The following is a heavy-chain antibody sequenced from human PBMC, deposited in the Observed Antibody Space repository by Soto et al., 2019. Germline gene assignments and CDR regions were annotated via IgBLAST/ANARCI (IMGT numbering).Heavy chain of an antibody. D-gene: IGHD2-2*01. Sequence: QVQLVQSGAEVKKPGSSVKVSCKASGGTFSSYTISWVRQAPGQGLEWMGRIIPILGIANYAQKFQGRVTITADNSTSTAYMELSSLRSEDTAVYYCAGDCSSTSCYAYPWGQGTLVTVSS. CDR2: IIPILGIA. CDR1: GGTFSSYT. V-gene: IGHV1-69*08. J-gene: IGHJ5*02. CDR3: AGDCSSTSCYAYP.